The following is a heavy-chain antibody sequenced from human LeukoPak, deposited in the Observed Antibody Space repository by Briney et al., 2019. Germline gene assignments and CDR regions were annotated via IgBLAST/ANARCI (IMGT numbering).Heavy chain of an antibody. CDR1: DGSFSDYF. J-gene: IGHJ5*01. D-gene: IGHD2-21*01. CDR3: ARVNCGETHCTENNWFDS. CDR2: VNHGGNS. V-gene: IGHV4-34*01. Sequence: PSETLSLTCAVYDGSFSDYFWSWIRQPPGQGLEWIGEVNHGGNSNYNPPLKSRATISVDRSHNQISLKLNSVTVADTAVYYCARVNCGETHCTENNWFDSRGQGTLVTVSS.